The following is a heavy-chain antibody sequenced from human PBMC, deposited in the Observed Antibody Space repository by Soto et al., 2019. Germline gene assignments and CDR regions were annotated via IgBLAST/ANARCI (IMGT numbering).Heavy chain of an antibody. J-gene: IGHJ2*01. CDR3: ARDPRGSSLGYLDL. V-gene: IGHV1-46*01. Sequence: QVQLVQSGAEVKKPGASVKVSCKASGYTFTSYFIHWVRQAPGQGLEWMGIINPVGGSTSYAQNFQGRVTMTRDTSTNTVHMELSTLRSEDTAVYFCARDPRGSSLGYLDLWGRGTLVTVSS. D-gene: IGHD3-10*01. CDR1: GYTFTSYF. CDR2: INPVGGST.